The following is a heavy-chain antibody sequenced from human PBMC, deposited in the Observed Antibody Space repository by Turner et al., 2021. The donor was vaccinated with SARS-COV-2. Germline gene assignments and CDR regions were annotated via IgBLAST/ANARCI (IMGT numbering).Heavy chain of an antibody. CDR3: ANVGSYFFDY. J-gene: IGHJ4*02. CDR1: GFTFSNCA. Sequence: EVQPLDSGGGFVPPGGSLRLSCAASGFTFSNCAMSWVRQAPGKGLEWVSTISSSGGTTYYADSVKGRFTISRDNSKNTLYLQMNSLRAGDTALYFCANVGSYFFDYWGQGTLVTVSS. V-gene: IGHV3-23*01. D-gene: IGHD3-10*01. CDR2: ISSSGGTT.